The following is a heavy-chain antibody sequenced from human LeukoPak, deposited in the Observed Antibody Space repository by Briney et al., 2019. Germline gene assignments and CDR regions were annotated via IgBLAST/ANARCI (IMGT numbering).Heavy chain of an antibody. CDR2: IIPIFGTA. CDR1: GGTFSSYA. V-gene: IGHV1-69*05. D-gene: IGHD4-17*01. CDR3: ARDPTTVTTDYYYGMDV. J-gene: IGHJ6*02. Sequence: GASVKVSCKASGGTFSSYAISWVRQAPGQGLEWMGGIIPIFGTANYAQKFQGRVTMTRDTSTSTVYMELSSLRSEDTAVYYCARDPTTVTTDYYYGMDVWGQGTTVTVSS.